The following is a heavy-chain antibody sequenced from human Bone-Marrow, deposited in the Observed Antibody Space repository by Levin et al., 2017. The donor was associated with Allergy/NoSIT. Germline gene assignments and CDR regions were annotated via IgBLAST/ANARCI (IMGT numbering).Heavy chain of an antibody. CDR3: AKVGIVVVPAWPWFDP. CDR2: ISGSGGST. Sequence: GESLKISCAASGFTFSSYAMSWVRQAPGKGLEWVSAISGSGGSTYYADSVKGRFTISRDNSKNTLYLQMNSLRAEDTAVYYCAKVGIVVVPAWPWFDPWGQGTLVTVSS. CDR1: GFTFSSYA. J-gene: IGHJ5*02. V-gene: IGHV3-23*01. D-gene: IGHD2-2*01.